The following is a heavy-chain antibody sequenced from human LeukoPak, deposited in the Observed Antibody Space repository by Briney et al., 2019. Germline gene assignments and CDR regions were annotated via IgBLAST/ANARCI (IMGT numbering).Heavy chain of an antibody. J-gene: IGHJ6*02. CDR1: GGTFSSYA. CDR2: IIPILGIA. Sequence: ASVKVSCKASGGTFSSYAISWVRQAPGQGLEWMGRIIPILGIANYAQKFQGRVTITADKSTSTAYMELSSLRSEDTAVYYCASISNYDILTGVMASDYYGMDVWGQGTTVTVSS. D-gene: IGHD3-9*01. V-gene: IGHV1-69*04. CDR3: ASISNYDILTGVMASDYYGMDV.